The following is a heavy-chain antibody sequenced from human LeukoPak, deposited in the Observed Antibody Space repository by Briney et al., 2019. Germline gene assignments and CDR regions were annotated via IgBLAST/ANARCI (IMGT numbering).Heavy chain of an antibody. CDR1: GFTFSSYA. J-gene: IGHJ4*02. Sequence: GGSLRLSCAASGFTFSSYAMSWVRQAPGKGLEWVSAISGSGGSTHHADSVKGRFTISRDNSKNTLYLQMDSLRADDTAIYYCAKGSVVYYNFWSGSYSDYWGQGTLVTVSS. V-gene: IGHV3-23*01. CDR2: ISGSGGST. D-gene: IGHD3-3*01. CDR3: AKGSVVYYNFWSGSYSDY.